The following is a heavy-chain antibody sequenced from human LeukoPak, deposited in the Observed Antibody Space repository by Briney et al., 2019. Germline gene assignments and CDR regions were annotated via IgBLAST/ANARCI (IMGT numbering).Heavy chain of an antibody. CDR2: ISGSGGST. CDR3: AKDIKYQLLGGRLDP. V-gene: IGHV3-23*01. D-gene: IGHD2-2*01. J-gene: IGHJ5*02. Sequence: PGGSLRLSWAASGFTFSSYAMSWVRQAPGKGLEWVSAISGSGGSTYYADSVKGRFTISRDNSKNTLYLQMNSLRAEDTAVYYCAKDIKYQLLGGRLDPWGQGTLVTVSS. CDR1: GFTFSSYA.